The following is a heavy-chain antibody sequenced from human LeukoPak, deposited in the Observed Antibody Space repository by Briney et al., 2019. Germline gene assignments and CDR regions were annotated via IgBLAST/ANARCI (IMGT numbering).Heavy chain of an antibody. D-gene: IGHD5-18*01. CDR2: ISTSSNYI. CDR3: ATYTAPGY. V-gene: IGHV3-21*01. CDR1: GFTFSTYS. J-gene: IGHJ4*02. Sequence: GGSLRLSCAASGFTFSTYSMIWVRQAPGRGLEWVSSISTSSNYIYYAASVKGRFTISRDNAKNSLFLLMNSLRAEDTAVYYCATYTAPGYWGQGTLVTISS.